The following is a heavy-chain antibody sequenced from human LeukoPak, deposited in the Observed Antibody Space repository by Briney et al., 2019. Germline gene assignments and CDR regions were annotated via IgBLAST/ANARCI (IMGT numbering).Heavy chain of an antibody. V-gene: IGHV5-51*01. J-gene: IGHJ4*02. CDR2: IFPADSDT. D-gene: IGHD1-26*01. Sequence: GESLKISCKGSGYNFSNYWIAWVRRMPGKGLEWMGIIFPADSDTRYSPSLQGQVTISVDKSINTAYLQWSSLKASDSAMYYCARPPGVGATSFDYWGQGTLVTVSS. CDR1: GYNFSNYW. CDR3: ARPPGVGATSFDY.